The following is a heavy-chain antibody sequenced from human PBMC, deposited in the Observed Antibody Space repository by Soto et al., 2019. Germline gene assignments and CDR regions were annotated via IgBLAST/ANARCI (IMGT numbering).Heavy chain of an antibody. J-gene: IGHJ4*02. V-gene: IGHV3-73*01. CDR1: GFTFSDSA. Sequence: EVQLVESGGGLVQPGGSLKLSCAASGFTFSDSAMHWVRQASGKGLEWVGRIRSKANSYATAYAASVKGRFTISRDDSKYTAYLQMNSLKTEDTAVYYCTVLYCSGGSCYWGQGTLVTVSS. D-gene: IGHD2-15*01. CDR2: IRSKANSYAT. CDR3: TVLYCSGGSCY.